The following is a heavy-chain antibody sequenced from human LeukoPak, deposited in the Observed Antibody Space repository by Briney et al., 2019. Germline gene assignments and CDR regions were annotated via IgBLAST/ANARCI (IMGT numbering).Heavy chain of an antibody. V-gene: IGHV3-48*01. CDR3: ARDIGSGTTGTTGVLVN. CDR2: ISSSSSVI. Sequence: GGSLRLSCAASLPTFPRYSMNWVRQTPGKGLEWVSYISSSSSVIYYADSVKGRFTISRDNAKNSLYLQMSSLRAEDTAVYYCARDIGSGTTGTTGVLVNWGQGTLVTVSS. D-gene: IGHD1-1*01. J-gene: IGHJ4*02. CDR1: LPTFPRYS.